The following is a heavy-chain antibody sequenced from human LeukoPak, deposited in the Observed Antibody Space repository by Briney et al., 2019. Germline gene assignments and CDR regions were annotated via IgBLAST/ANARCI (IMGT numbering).Heavy chain of an antibody. J-gene: IGHJ4*02. Sequence: GGSLRLSCAASGFTFSSYSMNWVRQAPGKGLEWVSYISSSSSTIYYADSVKGRFTISRDNAKNSLYLQMNSLRVEDTAVYYCARCTTGRTFGSLREIKRSREIDYWGQGTLVTVSS. CDR3: ARCTTGRTFGSLREIKRSREIDY. CDR1: GFTFSSYS. CDR2: ISSSSSTI. V-gene: IGHV3-48*01. D-gene: IGHD1-1*01.